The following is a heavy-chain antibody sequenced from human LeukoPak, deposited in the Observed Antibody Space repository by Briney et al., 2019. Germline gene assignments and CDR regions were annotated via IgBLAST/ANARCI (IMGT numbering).Heavy chain of an antibody. V-gene: IGHV3-7*04. CDR1: GFTFSRYW. Sequence: PGGSLRLSCAASGFTFSRYWMSWVRQAPGKGLEWVANIKQDGSEKYYEDSVKGRFTISRDNAKNSLYLQMNSLRAEDTAVYYCARVPYCGGDCYSPLDFQHWGQGTLVTVSS. CDR2: IKQDGSEK. J-gene: IGHJ1*01. CDR3: ARVPYCGGDCYSPLDFQH. D-gene: IGHD2-21*01.